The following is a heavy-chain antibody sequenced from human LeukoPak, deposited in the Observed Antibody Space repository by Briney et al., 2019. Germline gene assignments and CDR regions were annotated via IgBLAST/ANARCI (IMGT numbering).Heavy chain of an antibody. Sequence: PGGSLRLSCTASGFTFSSYAMSWVRQTPGKGLEWVASISRSGDSTNYADSVKGRFTISRDNSKNTLSLQMTSLRAEDTAIYYCAKDVYDTSGYYGLMSDLWGRGTLVTVSS. CDR2: ISRSGDST. CDR3: AKDVYDTSGYYGLMSDL. V-gene: IGHV3-23*01. J-gene: IGHJ5*02. D-gene: IGHD3-22*01. CDR1: GFTFSSYA.